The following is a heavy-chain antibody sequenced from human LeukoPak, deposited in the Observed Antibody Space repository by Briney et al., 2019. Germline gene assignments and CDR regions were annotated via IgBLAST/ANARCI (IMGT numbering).Heavy chain of an antibody. Sequence: GGSLRLSCAASGFIVSNNYMSWARQAPGKVLEWVSIISSRGTTYYADSVKGRFTISRDNSQNTLYLQMNSLRAEDTAVYYCATRGRSGYYYGMDVWGQGTTVTVSS. J-gene: IGHJ6*02. CDR1: GFIVSNNY. CDR3: ATRGRSGYYYGMDV. CDR2: ISSRGTT. D-gene: IGHD1-26*01. V-gene: IGHV3-66*01.